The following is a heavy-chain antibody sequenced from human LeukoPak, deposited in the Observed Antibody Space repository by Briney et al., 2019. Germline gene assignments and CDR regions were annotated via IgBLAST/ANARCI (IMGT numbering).Heavy chain of an antibody. Sequence: PSETLSLTCTVSGGSISSYYWSWIRQPPGKGLEGIGYIYYSGSTNYNPSLKSRVTISVDTSKNQFSLKLSSVTAADTAVYYCARIRESGGWHFLFDYWGRGTLVTVSS. CDR3: ARIRESGGWHFLFDY. V-gene: IGHV4-59*01. CDR1: GGSISSYY. CDR2: IYYSGST. J-gene: IGHJ4*02. D-gene: IGHD6-19*01.